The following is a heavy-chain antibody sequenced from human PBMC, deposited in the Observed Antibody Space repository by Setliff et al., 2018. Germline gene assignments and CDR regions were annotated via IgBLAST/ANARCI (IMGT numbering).Heavy chain of an antibody. Sequence: PSETLSLTCTVSGDSISSRTYYWSWIRQPAGKGLEWIGNVYYTGSSNYNASLKSRLIITRDTSKNQFSLSLTSVTAEDTAVYYCARMSGFQYIDVWDKGTTVTV. CDR2: VYYTGSS. J-gene: IGHJ6*03. V-gene: IGHV4-39*07. CDR1: GDSISSRTYY. CDR3: ARMSGFQYIDV. D-gene: IGHD3-3*01.